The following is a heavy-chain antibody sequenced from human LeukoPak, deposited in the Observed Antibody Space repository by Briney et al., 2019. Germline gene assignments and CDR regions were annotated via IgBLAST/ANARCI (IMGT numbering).Heavy chain of an antibody. CDR1: GFTVSSNY. CDR2: IYSGGST. J-gene: IGHJ4*02. Sequence: GGSLRLSCAASGFTVSSNYMSWVRQAPGKGLEWVSVIYSGGSTYYADSVKGRFTISRDNSKNTLYLQMNSLGAEDTAVYYCARDLPYYYDSSGYYFGTYDYWGQGTLVTVSS. D-gene: IGHD3-22*01. V-gene: IGHV3-53*01. CDR3: ARDLPYYYDSSGYYFGTYDY.